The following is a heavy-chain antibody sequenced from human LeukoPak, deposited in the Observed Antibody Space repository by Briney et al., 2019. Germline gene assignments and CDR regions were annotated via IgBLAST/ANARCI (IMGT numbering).Heavy chain of an antibody. V-gene: IGHV3-53*01. J-gene: IGHJ4*02. Sequence: GGSLRLSRAASGFTVSSNYMSWVRQAPGKGLEWVSVIYSGGSTYYADSVKGRFTISRDNSKNTLYLQMNSLRAEDTAVYYCARDFPGTSDYWGQGTLVTVSS. CDR1: GFTVSSNY. CDR3: ARDFPGTSDY. D-gene: IGHD1-1*01. CDR2: IYSGGST.